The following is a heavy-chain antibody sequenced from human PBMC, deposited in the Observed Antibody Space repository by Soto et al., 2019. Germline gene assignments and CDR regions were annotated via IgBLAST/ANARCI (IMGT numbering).Heavy chain of an antibody. CDR3: ARPRSRYYYYGMDV. D-gene: IGHD6-25*01. J-gene: IGHJ6*02. Sequence: LGESLKISCKGSGYSFTNYWIGWVRQMPGKGLEWMGIICPGDSDTRYSPSFQGQVTISADKSNSTAYLQWYSLKASDTAMYYCARPRSRYYYYGMDVWGQGTTVTVSS. CDR2: ICPGDSDT. CDR1: GYSFTNYW. V-gene: IGHV5-51*01.